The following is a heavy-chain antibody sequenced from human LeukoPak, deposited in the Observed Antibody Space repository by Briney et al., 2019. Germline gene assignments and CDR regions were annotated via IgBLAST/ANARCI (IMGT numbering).Heavy chain of an antibody. J-gene: IGHJ4*02. Sequence: ASVKVSCKASGYTFTSYGISWVRQAPGQGLEWMGWIGAYNGNTNYAQKLQGRVTMTTDTSTSTAYMELRSLRSDDTAVYYCARVYCSSTSCRRRMFDYWGQGTLVTVSS. CDR3: ARVYCSSTSCRRRMFDY. D-gene: IGHD2-2*01. CDR2: IGAYNGNT. CDR1: GYTFTSYG. V-gene: IGHV1-18*01.